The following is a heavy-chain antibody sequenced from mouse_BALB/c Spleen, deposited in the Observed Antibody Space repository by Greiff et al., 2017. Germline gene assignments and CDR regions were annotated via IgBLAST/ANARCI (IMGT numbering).Heavy chain of an antibody. D-gene: IGHD1-1*01. CDR2: INPSNGRT. CDR1: GYTFTSYW. V-gene: IGHV1S81*02. Sequence: QQSCKASGYTFTSYWMHWVKQRPGQGLEWIGEINPSNGRTNYNEKFKSKATLTVDKSSSTAYMQLSSLTSEDSAVYYCANYYGSSDYWGQGTTLTVSS. J-gene: IGHJ2*01. CDR3: ANYYGSSDY.